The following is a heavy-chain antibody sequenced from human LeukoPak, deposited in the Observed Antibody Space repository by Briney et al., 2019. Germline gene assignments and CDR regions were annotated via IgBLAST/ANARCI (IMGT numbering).Heavy chain of an antibody. CDR3: ARDRELWFGELLSSIIDD. Sequence: ASVKVSCKACGYTFTGYYMHWVRQAPGQGLEWMGRINPNSGGTNYAQKFQGRVTMTRDTSISTAYMELSRLRSDDTAVYYCARDRELWFGELLSSIIDDWGQGTLVTVFS. V-gene: IGHV1-2*06. CDR1: GYTFTGYY. CDR2: INPNSGGT. J-gene: IGHJ4*02. D-gene: IGHD3-10*01.